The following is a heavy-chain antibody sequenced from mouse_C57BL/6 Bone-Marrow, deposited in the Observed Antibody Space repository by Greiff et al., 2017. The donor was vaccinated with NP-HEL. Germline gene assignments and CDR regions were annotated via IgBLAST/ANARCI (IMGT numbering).Heavy chain of an antibody. CDR2: IWRGGST. D-gene: IGHD2-4*01. J-gene: IGHJ4*01. CDR3: AKNYDYDVGGYYAMDY. Sequence: QVHVKQSGPGLVQPSQSLSITCTVSGFSLTSYGVHWVRQSPGKGLEWLGVIWRGGSTDYNAAFMSRLSITKDNSKSQVFFKMNSLQADDTAIYYCAKNYDYDVGGYYAMDYWGQGTSVTVSS. CDR1: GFSLTSYG. V-gene: IGHV2-5*01.